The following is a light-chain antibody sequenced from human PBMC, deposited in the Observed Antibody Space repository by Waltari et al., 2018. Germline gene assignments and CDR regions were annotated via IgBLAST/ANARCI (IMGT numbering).Light chain of an antibody. CDR3: QQYNNWPLYT. J-gene: IGKJ2*01. Sequence: EAMMTQSPATLSVSPGDRATLSCRASQRVSNNVAWFQQKPGQAPSLLIYDASTRATGVPARFSGSGSGTEFTLTIGSLQTEDFAVYYCQQYNNWPLYTFGQGTKLEIK. CDR1: QRVSNN. V-gene: IGKV3-15*01. CDR2: DAS.